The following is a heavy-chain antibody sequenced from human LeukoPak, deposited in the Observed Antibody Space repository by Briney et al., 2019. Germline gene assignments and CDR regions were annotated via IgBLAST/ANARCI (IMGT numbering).Heavy chain of an antibody. V-gene: IGHV4-39*01. CDR1: GGSISSSSYY. J-gene: IGHJ5*02. Sequence: SETLSLTCTVSGGSISSSSYYWAWIRQPPGKGLEWIGSIHYSGSTYYNPSLKSRVTISVDTSKNQFSLTLSSVTAADTAVYYCARHGRPLLRYFPHGNNWFDPWGQGTLVTVSS. D-gene: IGHD3-9*01. CDR3: ARHGRPLLRYFPHGNNWFDP. CDR2: IHYSGST.